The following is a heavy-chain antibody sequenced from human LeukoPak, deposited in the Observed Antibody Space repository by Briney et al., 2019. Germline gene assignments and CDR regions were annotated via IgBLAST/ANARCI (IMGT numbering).Heavy chain of an antibody. CDR1: GGSISSSSYY. V-gene: IGHV4-39*01. J-gene: IGHJ4*02. CDR2: IYYSGST. CDR3: ARVLAAAAHFDY. D-gene: IGHD6-13*01. Sequence: SSETLSLTCTVSGGSISSSSYYWGWIRQPPGKGLEWIGSIYYSGSTSYNPSLKSRVTISVDTSKNQFSLKLTPVTAADTALYYCARVLAAAAHFDYWGQGTLVTASS.